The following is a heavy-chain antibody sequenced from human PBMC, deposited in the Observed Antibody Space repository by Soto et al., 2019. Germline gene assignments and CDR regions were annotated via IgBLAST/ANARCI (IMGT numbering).Heavy chain of an antibody. Sequence: GGSLRLSCAASGFTFSSSDMHWVRQATGKGLEWVSGIGGAGDTYYPDSVKGRFTISRDNAQNSLYLQMNSLRAEDTALYCCFNVAFGYWGQGTLVTVSS. CDR1: GFTFSSSD. V-gene: IGHV3-13*01. CDR3: FNVAFGY. CDR2: IGGAGDT. J-gene: IGHJ4*02.